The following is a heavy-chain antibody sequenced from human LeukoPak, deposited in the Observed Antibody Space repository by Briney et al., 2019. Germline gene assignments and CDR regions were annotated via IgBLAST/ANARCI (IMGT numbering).Heavy chain of an antibody. D-gene: IGHD6-13*01. CDR1: GFTFSSYA. CDR2: ISGSGGST. J-gene: IGHJ5*02. CDR3: AKDHSSSWDPGWFDP. V-gene: IGHV3-23*01. Sequence: QPGGSLRLSCAASGFTFSSYAMSWVRQAPGKGLEWVSAISGSGGSTYYADSVKGRFTISRDNSKNTLYLQMNSLRADDTAVYYCAKDHSSSWDPGWFDPWGQGTLVTVSS.